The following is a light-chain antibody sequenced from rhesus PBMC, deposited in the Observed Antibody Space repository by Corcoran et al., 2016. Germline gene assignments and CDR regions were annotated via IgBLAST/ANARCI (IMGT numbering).Light chain of an antibody. CDR3: QQGYGTPFS. V-gene: IGKV1-74*01. CDR2: QAS. J-gene: IGKJ3*01. Sequence: DIQMTQSPSSLSASVGDRVTITCRASENVNNYLNWYQQKPGKAPKFLISQASTLQSAVPSRFSGIGSGTDYNFTISSLQPEDVATYYCQQGYGTPFSFGPGTKVDLK. CDR1: ENVNNY.